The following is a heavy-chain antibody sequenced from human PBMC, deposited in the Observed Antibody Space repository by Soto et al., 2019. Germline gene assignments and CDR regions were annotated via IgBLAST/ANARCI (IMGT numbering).Heavy chain of an antibody. CDR2: ISYDGSNK. D-gene: IGHD2-21*02. Sequence: QVQLVESGGGVVQPGRSLRLSCAASGFTFSSYGMHWVRQAPGKGLEWVAVISYDGSNKYYADSVKGRFTISRDNSKNTLYLQMNSLRAEDTAVYYCAAKYCGGDCYFLPFDYWGQGTLVTVSS. V-gene: IGHV3-30*03. J-gene: IGHJ4*02. CDR1: GFTFSSYG. CDR3: AAKYCGGDCYFLPFDY.